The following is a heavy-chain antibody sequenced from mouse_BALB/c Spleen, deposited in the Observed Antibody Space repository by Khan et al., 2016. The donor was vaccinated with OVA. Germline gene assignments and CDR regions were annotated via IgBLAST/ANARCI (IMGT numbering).Heavy chain of an antibody. J-gene: IGHJ3*01. V-gene: IGHV4-1*02. CDR2: INPDSSTI. Sequence: EVKLLESGGGLVQPGGSLKLSCAASGFDFSRYWMSWVRQAPGKGLEWIGEINPDSSTINYTPSLKDKFIISRDNAKNTLYLQMSKVRSEDTALYFLARPYREDGRAWFAYWGQGALGNCSA. D-gene: IGHD2-14*01. CDR3: ARPYREDGRAWFAY. CDR1: GFDFSRYW.